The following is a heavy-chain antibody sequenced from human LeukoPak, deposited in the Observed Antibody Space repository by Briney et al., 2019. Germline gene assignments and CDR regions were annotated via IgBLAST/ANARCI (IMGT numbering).Heavy chain of an antibody. CDR2: ISYDGSNE. V-gene: IGHV3-30*18. CDR1: GFTFSTYG. J-gene: IGHJ4*02. CDR3: AKEFNRGLPDY. D-gene: IGHD2-21*01. Sequence: AGGSLRLSCAASGFTFSTYGMHWARQAPGKGLEWVAVISYDGSNEYYADSVKGRFTISRDNSKNTLYLQMSSLRAEDTAVYYCAKEFNRGLPDYWGQGTLVTVPS.